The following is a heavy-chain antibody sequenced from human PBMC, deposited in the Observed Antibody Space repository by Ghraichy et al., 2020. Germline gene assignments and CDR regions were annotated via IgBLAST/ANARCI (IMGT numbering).Heavy chain of an antibody. D-gene: IGHD6-13*01. CDR3: ARVLLGSSWYENWFDP. J-gene: IGHJ5*02. Sequence: ETLSLTCEASGFTFSNYWMSWVRQAPGKGLEWVANINQDGNEKYYVDSVKGRFTISRDNAKISLYLQMNSLRVEDTAVYYCARVLLGSSWYENWFDPWGQGTLVTVSS. V-gene: IGHV3-7*01. CDR1: GFTFSNYW. CDR2: INQDGNEK.